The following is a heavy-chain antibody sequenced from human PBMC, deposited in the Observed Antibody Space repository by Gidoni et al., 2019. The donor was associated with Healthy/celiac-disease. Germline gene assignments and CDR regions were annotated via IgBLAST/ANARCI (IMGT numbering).Heavy chain of an antibody. CDR3: ARDRWVGYCSSTSCSPNYYYGMDV. CDR2: IYYSGST. D-gene: IGHD2-2*03. V-gene: IGHV4-31*03. J-gene: IGHJ6*02. Sequence: QVQLQESGPGLVKPSQTLSLTCPVSGGSISSGGYYWSWIRQHPGKGLEWIGYIYYSGSTYYNPSLKSRVTISVDTSKNQFSLKLSSVTAADTAVYYCARDRWVGYCSSTSCSPNYYYGMDVWGQGTTVTVSS. CDR1: GGSISSGGYY.